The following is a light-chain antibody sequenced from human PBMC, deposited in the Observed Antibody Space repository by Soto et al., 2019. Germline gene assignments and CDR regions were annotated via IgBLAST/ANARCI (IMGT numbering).Light chain of an antibody. CDR1: QNVLSN. J-gene: IGKJ5*01. CDR2: GAS. CDR3: QQYNNWPIT. V-gene: IGKV3-15*01. Sequence: IVRPQSPVTLSVSPGERATLSCRASQNVLSNLAWYQQKPGQSPRLLIYGASARATGIPARFSGSGSGTEFTLTISSLQSEDFALYYCQQYNNWPITFGQGTRLEI.